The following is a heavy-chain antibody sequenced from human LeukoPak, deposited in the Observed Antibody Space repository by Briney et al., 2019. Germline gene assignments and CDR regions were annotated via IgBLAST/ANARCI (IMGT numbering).Heavy chain of an antibody. CDR1: GFTFSSYS. CDR2: ISSSSSYI. V-gene: IGHV3-21*01. J-gene: IGHJ4*02. CDR3: ARGRGIAAAGLFDY. Sequence: GGSLRLSCAASGFTFSSYSMNWVRQAPGKGLEWVSSISSSSSYIYYADSVKGRFTISRDNAKNSLYLQMNSLRAEDTAVYYCARGRGIAAAGLFDYWGQGTLVTVSS. D-gene: IGHD6-13*01.